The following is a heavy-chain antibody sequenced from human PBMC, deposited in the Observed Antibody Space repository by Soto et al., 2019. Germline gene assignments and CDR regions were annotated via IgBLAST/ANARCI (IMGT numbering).Heavy chain of an antibody. CDR3: AKDREYSSSHFNY. Sequence: GGSLRLSCAASGFTFSSYAMGWVRQAPGKGLEWVSAISGSGGSTYYADSVKGRFTISRDNSKNTLYLQMNSLRAEDTAVYYCAKDREYSSSHFNYWGQGTLVTVSS. CDR2: ISGSGGST. D-gene: IGHD6-6*01. J-gene: IGHJ4*02. CDR1: GFTFSSYA. V-gene: IGHV3-23*01.